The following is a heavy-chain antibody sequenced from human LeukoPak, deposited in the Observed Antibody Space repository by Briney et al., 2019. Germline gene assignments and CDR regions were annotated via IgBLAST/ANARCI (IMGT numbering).Heavy chain of an antibody. D-gene: IGHD3-16*01. V-gene: IGHV4-39*01. CDR2: IYYSGST. J-gene: IGHJ4*02. CDR3: TRQGSSSLRFYFDY. Sequence: SETLSLTCTVSGGSISSSSYYWGWIRQPPGKGLEWIGSIYYSGSTYYNSSLKGRITISVDTSRNQFSLKVSSVTAADTAVYYCTRQGSSSLRFYFDYWGQGTLVTVSS. CDR1: GGSISSSSYY.